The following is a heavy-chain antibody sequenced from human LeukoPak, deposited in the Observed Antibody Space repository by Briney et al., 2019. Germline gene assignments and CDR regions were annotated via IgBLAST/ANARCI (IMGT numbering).Heavy chain of an antibody. CDR1: ESVFSRHT. V-gene: IGHV3-21*01. CDR2: IGSGSDYI. D-gene: IGHD4-11*01. J-gene: IGHJ4*02. Sequence: SGGSLRLSCTAPESVFSRHTMNWVRQAPGKGLEWVSSIGSGSDYIKCADSVKGRFSISRDNAKSSLFLQMNSLRDEDMGIYYCAREFDSKGRFDWWGQGTPVTVSA. CDR3: AREFDSKGRFDW.